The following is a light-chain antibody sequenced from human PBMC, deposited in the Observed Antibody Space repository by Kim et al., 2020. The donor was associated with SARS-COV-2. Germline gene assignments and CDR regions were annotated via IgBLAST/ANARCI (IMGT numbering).Light chain of an antibody. CDR1: SSNIGNNY. J-gene: IGLJ3*02. V-gene: IGLV1-51*01. CDR2: DNN. Sequence: GQKVTRACAGSSSNIGNNYVSWYQQLPGTATKLLIYDNNKRPSGIPDRFSGSKSGTSATLGITGLQTGDEADYYCGTWDSSLSAWVFGGGTQLTVL. CDR3: GTWDSSLSAWV.